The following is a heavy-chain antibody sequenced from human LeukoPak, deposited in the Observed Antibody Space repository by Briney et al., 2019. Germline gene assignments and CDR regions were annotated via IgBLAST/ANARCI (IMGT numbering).Heavy chain of an antibody. CDR2: IIPIFGIA. D-gene: IGHD4-23*01. CDR3: ARDRDDYGGNLGY. V-gene: IGHV1-69*04. J-gene: IGHJ4*02. Sequence: SVKISCKVSGYTFTDYYMHWVRQAPGQGLEWMGRIIPIFGIANYAQKFQGRVTITADRSTSTAYMELSSLRSEDTAVYYCARDRDDYGGNLGYWGQGTLVTVSS. CDR1: GYTFTDYY.